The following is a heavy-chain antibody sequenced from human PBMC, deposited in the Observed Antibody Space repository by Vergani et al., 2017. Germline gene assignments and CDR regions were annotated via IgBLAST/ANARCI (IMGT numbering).Heavy chain of an antibody. D-gene: IGHD1-26*01. V-gene: IGHV3-7*03. CDR3: GEGTLPYFDY. Sequence: EVQLVASGGGLVQRGGSLRLSCEASGFTFSNLWMTWVRQAPGKGLEWVANIKYDGSKKNYVDSVKGRFTISRDNAKNTLYLQMNSLRAEDTAVYYCGEGTLPYFDYWGQGTLVTVSS. CDR2: IKYDGSKK. J-gene: IGHJ4*02. CDR1: GFTFSNLW.